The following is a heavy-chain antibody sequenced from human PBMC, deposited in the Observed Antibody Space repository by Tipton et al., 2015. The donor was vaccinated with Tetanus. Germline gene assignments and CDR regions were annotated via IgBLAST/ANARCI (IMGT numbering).Heavy chain of an antibody. CDR3: ARDNYYGGNPGAFDY. D-gene: IGHD4-23*01. V-gene: IGHV4-39*07. CDR1: GGSISSSSYY. CDR2: IYHSGST. J-gene: IGHJ4*02. Sequence: TLSLTCTVSGGSISSSSYYWGWIRQPPGKGLEWIGEIYHSGSTNYNPSLKSRVTISVDKSKNQFSRKLSSVTAADTAVYYCARDNYYGGNPGAFDYWGQGTLVTVSS.